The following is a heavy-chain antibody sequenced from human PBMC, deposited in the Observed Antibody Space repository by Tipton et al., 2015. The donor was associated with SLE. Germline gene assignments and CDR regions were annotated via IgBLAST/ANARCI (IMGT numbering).Heavy chain of an antibody. CDR3: AKRVGLSSSWYCFDY. CDR1: GFTFSSYW. Sequence: SLRLSCAASGFTFSSYWMHWVRQAPGKGLVWVSRINSDGSSTSYADSVKGRFTISRDNAKNTLSLQMNSLRAEDTAVYYCAKRVGLSSSWYCFDYWGQGTLVTVSS. J-gene: IGHJ4*02. V-gene: IGHV3-74*01. CDR2: INSDGSST. D-gene: IGHD6-13*01.